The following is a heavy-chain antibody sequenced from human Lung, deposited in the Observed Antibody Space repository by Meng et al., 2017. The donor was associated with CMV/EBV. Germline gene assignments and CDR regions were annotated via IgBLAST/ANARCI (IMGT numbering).Heavy chain of an antibody. CDR2: IYYSGST. J-gene: IGHJ4*02. Sequence: SXTXSLXCTVSGGSISSSSYYWGWIRQPPGKGLEWIGSIYYSGSTYYNPSLKSRVTISVDTSKNQFSLKLSSVTAADTAVYYCARPGDSSGWYMPFDYWGQGTLVTVSS. D-gene: IGHD6-19*01. CDR1: GGSISSSSYY. CDR3: ARPGDSSGWYMPFDY. V-gene: IGHV4-39*01.